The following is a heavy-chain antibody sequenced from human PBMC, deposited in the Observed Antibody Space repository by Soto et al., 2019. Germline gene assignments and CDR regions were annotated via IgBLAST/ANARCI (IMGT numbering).Heavy chain of an antibody. CDR3: AKAAFEQWLVLPT. V-gene: IGHV3-23*01. D-gene: IGHD6-19*01. Sequence: GGPLRLSCAASGFTFSSYAMSWVSQAPGKGLEWVSAISGSGGSTYYADSVKGRFTISRDNSKNTLYLQMNSLRAEDTAVYYCAKAAFEQWLVLPTWGQGTLVTVSS. J-gene: IGHJ5*02. CDR1: GFTFSSYA. CDR2: ISGSGGST.